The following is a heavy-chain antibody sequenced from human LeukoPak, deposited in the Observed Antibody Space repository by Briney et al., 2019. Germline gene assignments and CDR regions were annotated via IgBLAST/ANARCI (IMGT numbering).Heavy chain of an antibody. V-gene: IGHV3-33*01. J-gene: IGHJ6*02. CDR2: IWYDGSNK. CDR3: ARDPSGRGMDV. CDR1: GFTFSSYG. D-gene: IGHD6-19*01. Sequence: PGGSLRLSCAASGFTFSSYGMHWVRQAPGKGLEWVAVIWYDGSNKYYADSVKGRFTVSREDAKNSLYLQMNSLRAGGTAVYYCARDPSGRGMDVWGQGTTVTVSS.